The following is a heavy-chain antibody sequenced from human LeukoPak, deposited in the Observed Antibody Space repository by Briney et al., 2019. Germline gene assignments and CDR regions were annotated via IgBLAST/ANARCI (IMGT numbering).Heavy chain of an antibody. Sequence: GGSLRLSCAASGFTFSNYWMHWVRQAPGKGLVWVSRINTDGSSTSYVDSVKGRFTISRDNSKNTLFLQMDSLKADDTAVYYCVTRGGSGSYYRWAFAYWGQGTLVTVSS. J-gene: IGHJ4*02. CDR2: INTDGSST. D-gene: IGHD3-10*01. CDR1: GFTFSNYW. V-gene: IGHV3-74*01. CDR3: VTRGGSGSYYRWAFAY.